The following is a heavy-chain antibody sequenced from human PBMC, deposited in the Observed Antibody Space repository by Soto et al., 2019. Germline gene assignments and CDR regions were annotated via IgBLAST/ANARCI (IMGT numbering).Heavy chain of an antibody. V-gene: IGHV1-3*04. Sequence: QVQLVQSGAEVKKPGASVKVSCKASGFTFTSYSMHWVRQAPGQSLEWMGWIRNGNGNTKYSQKFQDRVTITRDTSASTAYMELSGLKSEDTAVYYCARKEPNNWNYVFDYWGQGTLVTVSS. D-gene: IGHD1-7*01. CDR1: GFTFTSYS. J-gene: IGHJ4*02. CDR3: ARKEPNNWNYVFDY. CDR2: IRNGNGNT.